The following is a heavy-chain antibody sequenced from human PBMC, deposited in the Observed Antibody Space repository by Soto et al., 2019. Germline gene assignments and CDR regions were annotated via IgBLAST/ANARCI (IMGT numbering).Heavy chain of an antibody. CDR3: AKEQDSTMATTFDY. V-gene: IGHV3-33*06. CDR1: GFTFSSYG. CDR2: IWYDGNNK. D-gene: IGHD5-18*01. J-gene: IGHJ4*02. Sequence: XGSLRLSCAASGFTFSSYGMHWIRQAPGKGLEWVAVIWYDGNNKNYADSVKGRFTISRDNSKNTLYMEMNSLRAEDTAVYYCAKEQDSTMATTFDYWGQGILVTVSS.